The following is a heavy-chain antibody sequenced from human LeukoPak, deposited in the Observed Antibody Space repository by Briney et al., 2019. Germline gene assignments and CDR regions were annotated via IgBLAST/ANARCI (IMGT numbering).Heavy chain of an antibody. CDR3: AKGVRIYDFLTVYPGY. Sequence: GASVKVSCKVSGYTLTELSMHWVRQAPGKGLEWTGGFDPEDGETIYAQKFQGRVTMTEDTSTDTAYMELSSLRSEDTAVYYCAKGVRIYDFLTVYPGYWGQGPLAPVP. V-gene: IGHV1-24*01. J-gene: IGHJ4*02. D-gene: IGHD3-9*01. CDR2: FDPEDGET. CDR1: GYTLTELS.